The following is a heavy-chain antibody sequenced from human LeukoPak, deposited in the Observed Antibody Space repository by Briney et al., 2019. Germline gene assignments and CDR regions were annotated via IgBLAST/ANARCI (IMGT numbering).Heavy chain of an antibody. CDR3: ARVSTPYSSSWYSPVDY. CDR1: GFTFSSYE. V-gene: IGHV3-48*03. J-gene: IGHJ4*02. CDR2: XSSSGSTI. D-gene: IGHD6-13*01. Sequence: QPGGSLRLSCAASGFTFSSYEMDWVRQAPGKGLXXXXXXSSSGSTIYYADSVKGRFTISRDNAKNSLYLQMNSLRAEDTAVYYCARVSTPYSSSWYSPVDYWGQGTLVTVSS.